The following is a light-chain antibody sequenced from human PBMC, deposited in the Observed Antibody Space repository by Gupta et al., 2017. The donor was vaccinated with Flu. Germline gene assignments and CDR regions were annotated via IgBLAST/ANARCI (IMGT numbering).Light chain of an antibody. CDR2: WAT. CDR3: QQDYGPWVT. J-gene: IGKJ3*01. V-gene: IGKV4-1*01. CDR1: KSLLHSSYNKNC. Sequence: GESATSNCMSSKSLLHSSYNKNCLAWYQQRPGQPPRLLFYWATTREYGVPNSFSVSGSGTDFTLTINSLQAEDVAVYYCQQDYGPWVTFGHGTNVEIK.